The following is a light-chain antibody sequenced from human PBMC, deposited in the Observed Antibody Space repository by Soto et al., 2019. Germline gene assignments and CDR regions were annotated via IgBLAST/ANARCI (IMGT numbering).Light chain of an antibody. CDR1: QDISNY. J-gene: IGKJ1*01. CDR2: ATS. CDR3: QQRSNWLTWT. V-gene: IGKV1-9*01. Sequence: DIQLTQSPSFLSASVGDRVTITCRASQDISNYLAWYQQKPGKAPKFLLYATSNRATGIPARFSGSGSGTDFTLTISSLEPEDFAVYYCQQRSNWLTWTFGQGTKVDIK.